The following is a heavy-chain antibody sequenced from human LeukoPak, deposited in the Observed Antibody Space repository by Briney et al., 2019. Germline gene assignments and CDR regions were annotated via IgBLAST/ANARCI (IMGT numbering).Heavy chain of an antibody. J-gene: IGHJ5*02. CDR2: IWYDGSNK. Sequence: GGSLRLSCAASGFTFSSYGMHWVRQAPGKGLEWVAVIWYDGSNKYYADSVKGRFTISRDNSKNTLYLQMNSLRAEDTAVYYCARDRYYYDSSGYTQWFDPWGQGTLVTVSS. D-gene: IGHD3-22*01. V-gene: IGHV3-33*01. CDR3: ARDRYYYDSSGYTQWFDP. CDR1: GFTFSSYG.